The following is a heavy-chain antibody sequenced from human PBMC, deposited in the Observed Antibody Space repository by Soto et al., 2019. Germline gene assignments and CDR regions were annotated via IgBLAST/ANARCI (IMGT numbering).Heavy chain of an antibody. D-gene: IGHD3-9*01. V-gene: IGHV4-59*08. CDR2: IDHSGST. J-gene: IGHJ4*02. CDR1: GGSISSFY. CDR3: VFHQLLRYFDRLLFAY. Sequence: XETRSLTCIVSGGSISSFYWSWVRQPPGKGLEWIGYIDHSGSTNYNPSLKSRVTISVDTSKNQFSLKLNSVTAADTAVYYCVFHQLLRYFDRLLFAYSGLRTLVTVSS.